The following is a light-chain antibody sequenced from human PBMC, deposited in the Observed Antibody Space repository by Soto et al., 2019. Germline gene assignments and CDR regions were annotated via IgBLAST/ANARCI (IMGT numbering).Light chain of an antibody. CDR2: KAS. Sequence: HMTQSPSTLSASVGDRVTIPFLASQSIADWLAWYQQKPGKAPKLLIYKASTLESGVPSRFSGSGSGTEFTLTISSLQPDDFATYSCQQYNSYSEAFGQGTKVDVK. V-gene: IGKV1-5*03. J-gene: IGKJ1*01. CDR3: QQYNSYSEA. CDR1: QSIADW.